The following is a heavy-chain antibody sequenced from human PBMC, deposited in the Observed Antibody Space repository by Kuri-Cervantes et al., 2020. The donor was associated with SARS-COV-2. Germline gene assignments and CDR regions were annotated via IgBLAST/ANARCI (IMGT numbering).Heavy chain of an antibody. CDR3: ARTLASITGTYMDV. D-gene: IGHD1-7*01. V-gene: IGHV4-30-4*08. J-gene: IGHJ6*03. CDR2: IYYSGST. CDR1: GGSISSGDYY. Sequence: LRLSCTVSGGSISSGDYYWSWIRQPPGKGLEWIGYIYYSGSTYYNPSLKSRVTISVDTSKNQFSLKLSSVTAADTAVYYCARTLASITGTYMDVWGKGTTDTVSS.